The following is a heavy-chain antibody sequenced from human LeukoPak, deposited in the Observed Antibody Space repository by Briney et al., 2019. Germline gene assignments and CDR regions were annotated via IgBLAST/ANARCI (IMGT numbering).Heavy chain of an antibody. CDR3: ARDSAGIAVAGDFDY. Sequence: GGSLRLSCAASGFTFSSYTMNWVRQAPGKGLEWVSYISSSSSTIYYADSVKGRFTITRDNAKNSLYLQMNSLRAEDTAVYYCARDSAGIAVAGDFDYWGQGTLVTVSS. J-gene: IGHJ4*02. CDR2: ISSSSSTI. D-gene: IGHD6-19*01. CDR1: GFTFSSYT. V-gene: IGHV3-48*01.